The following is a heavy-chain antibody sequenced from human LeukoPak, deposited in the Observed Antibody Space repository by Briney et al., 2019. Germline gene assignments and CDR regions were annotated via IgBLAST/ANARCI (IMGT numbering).Heavy chain of an antibody. Sequence: PSETLSLTCTVSGGSISSYYWSWIRQPAGKGPEWIGRIYNSGSTTYNPSLKSRVTMSVDTSRNQFSLNLRSVTAADTAVYYCARDAHAVKGSWFDYWGQGTLVTVSS. D-gene: IGHD1-26*01. CDR3: ARDAHAVKGSWFDY. V-gene: IGHV4-4*07. J-gene: IGHJ4*02. CDR2: IYNSGST. CDR1: GGSISSYY.